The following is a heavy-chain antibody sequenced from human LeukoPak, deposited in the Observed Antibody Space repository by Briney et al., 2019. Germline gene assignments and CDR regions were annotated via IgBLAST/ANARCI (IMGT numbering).Heavy chain of an antibody. J-gene: IGHJ4*02. Sequence: GGSLRLSCAASGFTFSSYAMNWVRQAPGKGLEWISSISGSGDNTYYADSVKGRFSISRDNAKNSLYLQMNSLRAEDTAVYYCARVQKSRKSVASAVDCWGQGTVVIVSS. D-gene: IGHD5-12*01. CDR1: GFTFSSYA. CDR2: ISGSGDNT. CDR3: ARVQKSRKSVASAVDC. V-gene: IGHV3-23*01.